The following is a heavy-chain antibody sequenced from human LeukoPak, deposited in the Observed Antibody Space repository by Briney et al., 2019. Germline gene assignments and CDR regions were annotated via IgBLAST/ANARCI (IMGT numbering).Heavy chain of an antibody. CDR2: TSSSGRTI. J-gene: IGHJ4*02. V-gene: IGHV3-11*01. CDR3: ARDRTYYYGSGSYYFDF. D-gene: IGHD3-10*01. Sequence: PGGSLRLSCAASGFTFSDYYMSWIRQAPGKGLEWVSYTSSSGRTIYYADSVKGRFTISRDNAKNSLYLQMDSLRAEDTAVYYCARDRTYYYGSGSYYFDFWGQGTLVTVSS. CDR1: GFTFSDYY.